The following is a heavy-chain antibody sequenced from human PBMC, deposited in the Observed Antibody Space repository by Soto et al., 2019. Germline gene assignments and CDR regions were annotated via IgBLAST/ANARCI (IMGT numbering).Heavy chain of an antibody. D-gene: IGHD3-10*01. J-gene: IGHJ6*02. V-gene: IGHV1-46*01. CDR2: INPSGGST. Sequence: ASVKVSCKASGYTFTSYYMHWVRQAPGQGLEWMGIINPSGGSTSYAQKFQGRVTITADESTSTAYMELSSLRSEDTAVYYCARSVGLMVRGVIIYDYYGMDVWGQGTTVTVSS. CDR1: GYTFTSYY. CDR3: ARSVGLMVRGVIIYDYYGMDV.